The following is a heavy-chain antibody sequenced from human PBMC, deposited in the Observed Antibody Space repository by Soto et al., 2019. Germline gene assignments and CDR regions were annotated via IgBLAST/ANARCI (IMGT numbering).Heavy chain of an antibody. D-gene: IGHD6-19*01. Sequence: GGSLRLSCAASGFPFSSYAMNWVRQAPGKGLEWVSVIGGRDSSTNYADSVKGRFTISRDNLKNTLSLQMNSLRAEDTAVYYCAKGYNSGWARDAFNIWGQGTMVTVSS. CDR1: GFPFSSYA. V-gene: IGHV3-23*01. CDR2: IGGRDSST. J-gene: IGHJ3*02. CDR3: AKGYNSGWARDAFNI.